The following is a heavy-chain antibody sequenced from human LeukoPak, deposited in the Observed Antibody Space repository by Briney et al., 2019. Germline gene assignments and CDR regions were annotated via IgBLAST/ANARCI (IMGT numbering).Heavy chain of an antibody. Sequence: ASVKVSCKASGGTFISYAISWVRQAPGQGLEWMGWINAGNGNTKYSQKFQGRVTITRDTSASTAYMELSSLRTEDTAVYYCARSYSNYPYDYWGQGTLVTVSS. V-gene: IGHV1-3*01. D-gene: IGHD1-7*01. CDR1: GGTFISYA. CDR3: ARSYSNYPYDY. J-gene: IGHJ4*02. CDR2: INAGNGNT.